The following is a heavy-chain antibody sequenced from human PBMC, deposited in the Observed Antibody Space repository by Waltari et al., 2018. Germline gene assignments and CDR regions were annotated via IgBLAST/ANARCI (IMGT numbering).Heavy chain of an antibody. Sequence: QVQLQESGPGLVKPSETLSLTCAVSGYSISSGYYWGWIRQPPGKGLEWIGSIYHSGSTYYNPALKSRVTRSVDTSKNQFSLKLSSVTAADTAVYYCARQERFYDFWSGYYAFDIWGQGTMVTVSS. V-gene: IGHV4-38-2*01. D-gene: IGHD3-3*01. CDR2: IYHSGST. J-gene: IGHJ3*02. CDR3: ARQERFYDFWSGYYAFDI. CDR1: GYSISSGYY.